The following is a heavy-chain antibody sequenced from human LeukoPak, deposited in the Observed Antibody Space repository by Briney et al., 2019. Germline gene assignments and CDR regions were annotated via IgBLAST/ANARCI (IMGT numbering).Heavy chain of an antibody. V-gene: IGHV3-48*01. CDR3: AKGTYYYDSSGYYYFDY. J-gene: IGHJ4*02. CDR2: ISSSSSTI. D-gene: IGHD3-22*01. Sequence: PGGSLRLSCAASGFTFSSYSMNWVRQAPGKGLEWVSYISSSSSTIYYADSVKGRFTISRDNAKNSLYLQMNSLRAEDTALYYCAKGTYYYDSSGYYYFDYWGQGTLVTVSS. CDR1: GFTFSSYS.